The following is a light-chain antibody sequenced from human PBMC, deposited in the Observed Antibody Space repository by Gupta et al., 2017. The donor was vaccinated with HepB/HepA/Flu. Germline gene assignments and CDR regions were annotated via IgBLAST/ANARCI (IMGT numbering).Light chain of an antibody. CDR3: SSYTSSSTLYV. CDR2: AVS. Sequence: QSALTQPAYVSGSPGQSITISCTGTRSDVGGYKYVSWYQQHPGKAPKLMIYAVSNRPSGVSNRFSGSKSGNTASLTISGLQAEDEAYYYCSSYTSSSTLYVFGTGTKVTVL. CDR1: RSDVGGYKY. J-gene: IGLJ1*01. V-gene: IGLV2-14*01.